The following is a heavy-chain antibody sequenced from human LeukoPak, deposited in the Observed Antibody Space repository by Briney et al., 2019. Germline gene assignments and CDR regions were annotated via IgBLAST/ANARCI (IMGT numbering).Heavy chain of an antibody. V-gene: IGHV4-59*08. CDR3: ARQYAPPYSPIDY. Sequence: PSETLSLTCTVSGGSTSSYYWSRIRQPPGKGLEWIGYIYYSGSTNYNPSLKSRVTISVDTSKNQFSLKLSSVTAADTAVYYCARQYAPPYSPIDYWGQGTLVTVSS. CDR1: GGSTSSYY. D-gene: IGHD2-15*01. CDR2: IYYSGST. J-gene: IGHJ4*02.